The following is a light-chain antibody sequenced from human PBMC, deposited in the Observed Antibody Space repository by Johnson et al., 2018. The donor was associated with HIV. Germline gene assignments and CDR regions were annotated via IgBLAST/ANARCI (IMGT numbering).Light chain of an antibody. CDR3: GTWDSRLRAGF. CDR2: ENN. CDR1: SSNIGTNY. J-gene: IGLJ1*01. V-gene: IGLV1-51*02. Sequence: QSVLTQPPSVSAAPGQKVTISCSGSSSNIGTNYVSWYQQLPGTAPKLLMFENNQRPSGIPDRFSGSKSGTSATLGITGLQTGDEADYYCGTWDSRLRAGFFGTGTKVTVL.